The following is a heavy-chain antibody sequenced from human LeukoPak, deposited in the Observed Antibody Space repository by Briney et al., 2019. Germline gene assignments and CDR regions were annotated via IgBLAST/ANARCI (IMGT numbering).Heavy chain of an antibody. J-gene: IGHJ4*02. CDR1: GFSLRTYG. CDR2: ISYDGSNK. CDR3: AKDIGSYYDY. Sequence: GSLRLPCAASGFSLRTYGMHWVRPGPRKGLEWLSVISYDGSNKYYADSVKGRFTISRDNSKNTLYLEMNSLRAEDTAVYYCAKDIGSYYDYWGQGILVTVSS. V-gene: IGHV3-30*18. D-gene: IGHD3-10*01.